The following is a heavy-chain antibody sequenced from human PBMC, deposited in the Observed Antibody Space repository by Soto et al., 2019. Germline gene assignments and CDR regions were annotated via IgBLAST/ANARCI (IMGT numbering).Heavy chain of an antibody. J-gene: IGHJ3*02. D-gene: IGHD4-17*01. V-gene: IGHV3-21*01. Sequence: WVSLRLSCAAAGFTFSSYSMNSVRQTPGKGLEWVSSISSSSSYIYYADSVKGRFTISRDNAKNSLYLQMNSLRAEDTAVYYCARGAGYGDYADAFDIWGQGTMVTVSS. CDR2: ISSSSSYI. CDR1: GFTFSSYS. CDR3: ARGAGYGDYADAFDI.